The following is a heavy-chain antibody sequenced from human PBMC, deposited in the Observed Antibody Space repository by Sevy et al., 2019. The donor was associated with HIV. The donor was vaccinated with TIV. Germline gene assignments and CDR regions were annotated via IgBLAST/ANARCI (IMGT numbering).Heavy chain of an antibody. V-gene: IGHV3-48*03. Sequence: GGSLRLSCAASGFIFSSYEMNWVRQAPGKGLEWVSYISNSGTTRYYSDSVKGRFTISRDNARNSLYLQMNSLRAEDTAVYYCARDLPPSATTVAHFDCWGQGTLVTVSS. CDR2: ISNSGTTR. CDR3: ARDLPPSATTVAHFDC. J-gene: IGHJ4*02. CDR1: GFIFSSYE. D-gene: IGHD4-17*01.